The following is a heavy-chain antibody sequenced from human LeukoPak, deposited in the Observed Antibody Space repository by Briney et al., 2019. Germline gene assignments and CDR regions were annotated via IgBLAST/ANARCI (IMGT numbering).Heavy chain of an antibody. CDR2: ISGSSGST. Sequence: GGSLRLSCAASGFTFSSYAMSWVRQAPGKGLEWVSAISGSSGSTYYADSVKGRFTVSRDNSKDTLFLHMNSLRDEDTAVYYCVKDRPPNVFYFDSQPFGRWGQGTLVTVSS. V-gene: IGHV3-23*01. CDR1: GFTFSSYA. CDR3: VKDRPPNVFYFDSQPFGR. J-gene: IGHJ4*02. D-gene: IGHD3-22*01.